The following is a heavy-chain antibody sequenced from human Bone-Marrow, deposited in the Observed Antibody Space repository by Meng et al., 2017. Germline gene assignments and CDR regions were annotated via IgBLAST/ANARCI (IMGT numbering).Heavy chain of an antibody. CDR2: MNPNSGTA. CDR3: ARGKDSSDYYIFAS. V-gene: IGHV1-8*02. CDR1: GYTFISSD. Sequence: QGHLVQLGGEVKAPGASVKVSCKASGYTFISSDINWVRQAVGQGLEWLGWMNPNSGTAVYAQSFQGRVTMTRDTSTDTAYLELSSLRSEDTALYYCARGKDSSDYYIFASWGQGTLVTVSS. J-gene: IGHJ4*02. D-gene: IGHD6-25*01.